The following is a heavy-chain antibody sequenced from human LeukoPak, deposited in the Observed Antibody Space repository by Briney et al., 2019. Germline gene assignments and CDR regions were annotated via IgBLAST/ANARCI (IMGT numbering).Heavy chain of an antibody. CDR1: GYTFTSYY. Sequence: ASVKVSWKASGYTFTSYYMHWVRQAPGQGLEWMGIINPSGGSTSYAQKFQGRVTMTRDTSTSTVYMELSSLRSEDTAVYYCARVSGSGDYFDYWGQGTLVTVSS. CDR3: ARVSGSGDYFDY. D-gene: IGHD3-10*01. CDR2: INPSGGST. V-gene: IGHV1-46*01. J-gene: IGHJ4*02.